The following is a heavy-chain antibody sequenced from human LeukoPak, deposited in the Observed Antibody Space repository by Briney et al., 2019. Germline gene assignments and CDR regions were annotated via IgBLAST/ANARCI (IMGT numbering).Heavy chain of an antibody. Sequence: PSETLSLTWAVYGGSFSGYYWSWIRQPPGKGLEWIGEINHSGSTNYNPSLKSRVTISVDTSKNQFSLKLSSVTAADTAVYYCARGNAITIFGVVNIRGYFDYWGQGTLVTVSS. CDR3: ARGNAITIFGVVNIRGYFDY. V-gene: IGHV4-34*01. D-gene: IGHD3-3*01. CDR1: GGSFSGYY. CDR2: INHSGST. J-gene: IGHJ4*02.